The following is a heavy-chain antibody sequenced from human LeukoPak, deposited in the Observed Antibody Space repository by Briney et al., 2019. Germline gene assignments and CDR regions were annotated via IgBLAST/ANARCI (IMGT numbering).Heavy chain of an antibody. CDR1: GFTFSNYW. V-gene: IGHV3-74*01. D-gene: IGHD3-16*01. CDR3: VRDLILVWTPGDDFDH. Sequence: PGGSLRLSCAASGFTFSNYWMHWVRQAPGKGLEWVSRISEYGTTITYADSVKGRFTISRENARNTLFLQMNSLTPEDTAVYYCVRDLILVWTPGDDFDHWGQGTLVTVSS. CDR2: ISEYGTTI. J-gene: IGHJ4*02.